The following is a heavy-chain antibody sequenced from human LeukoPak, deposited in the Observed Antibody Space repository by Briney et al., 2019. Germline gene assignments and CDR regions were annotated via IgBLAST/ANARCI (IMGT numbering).Heavy chain of an antibody. Sequence: GASVKVSCKASGGTFSSYAISWVRQAPGQGLEWMGRIIPILGIANYAQKFQGRVTITADKSTSTAYMELSSLRSEDTAVYYCAGGEGLVWEYFDYWGQGTLVTVSS. CDR1: GGTFSSYA. CDR3: AGGEGLVWEYFDY. J-gene: IGHJ4*02. D-gene: IGHD6-19*01. CDR2: IIPILGIA. V-gene: IGHV1-69*04.